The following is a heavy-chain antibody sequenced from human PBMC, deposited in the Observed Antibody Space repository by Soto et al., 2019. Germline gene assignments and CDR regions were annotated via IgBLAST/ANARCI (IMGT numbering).Heavy chain of an antibody. CDR1: GCTFTDYH. V-gene: IGHV1-2*02. D-gene: IGHD6-25*01. CDR3: AREGGSETLQPSYNWFDT. CDR2: INANNGGA. J-gene: IGHJ5*02. Sequence: ASLKVSCKASGCTFTDYHIHWVRQAPGQGLEFMGWINANNGGAGSAQQFQGRVTVTRDTSITTVYMELSNLRSDDTAVYYCAREGGSETLQPSYNWFDTWGQGTLVTSPQ.